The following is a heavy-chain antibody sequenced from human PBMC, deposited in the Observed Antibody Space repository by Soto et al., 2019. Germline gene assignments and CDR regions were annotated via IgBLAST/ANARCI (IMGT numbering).Heavy chain of an antibody. V-gene: IGHV3-30-3*01. Sequence: QVQLVESGGGVVQPGRSLRVSCAASEFTFSHYAMHWVRQAPGKGLEWVAVISYDGAQRYYADSVKGRFTISRDNSKNTLYLQMDSLRSEDTAVYYCARDREAVAGSLDSWGQGTLVIVSA. J-gene: IGHJ4*02. CDR2: ISYDGAQR. CDR3: ARDREAVAGSLDS. D-gene: IGHD6-19*01. CDR1: EFTFSHYA.